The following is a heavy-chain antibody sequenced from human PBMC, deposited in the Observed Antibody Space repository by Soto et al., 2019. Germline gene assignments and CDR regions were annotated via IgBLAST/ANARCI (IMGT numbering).Heavy chain of an antibody. D-gene: IGHD5-12*01. CDR1: GFTFSXYA. J-gene: IGHJ6*02. CDR2: ISYDGSNK. Sequence: QVQLVESGGGVVQPGRSLRLSCAASGFTFSXYAMHWVRQAPGKGLEWVAVISYDGSNKYYADSVKGRFTISRDNSKNTLYLQMNSLRAEDTAVYYCARAPVATTEHYYYGMDVWGQGTTVTVSS. CDR3: ARAPVATTEHYYYGMDV. V-gene: IGHV3-30-3*01.